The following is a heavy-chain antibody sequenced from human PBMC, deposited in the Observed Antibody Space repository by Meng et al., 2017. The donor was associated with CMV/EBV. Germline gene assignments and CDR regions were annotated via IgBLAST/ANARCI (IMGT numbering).Heavy chain of an antibody. D-gene: IGHD3-3*01. CDR3: ARDVLRFLEYGGMDV. CDR1: GFSFRLYE. J-gene: IGHJ6*02. CDR2: ISSSGSTT. V-gene: IGHV3-48*03. Sequence: GGSLRLSCEASGFSFRLYEVNWVRQAPGKGLEWVSYISSSGSTTHYAESVKGRFTISRDNAKNTLYLQMNSLRAEDTAVYYCARDVLRFLEYGGMDVWGQGTTVTVSS.